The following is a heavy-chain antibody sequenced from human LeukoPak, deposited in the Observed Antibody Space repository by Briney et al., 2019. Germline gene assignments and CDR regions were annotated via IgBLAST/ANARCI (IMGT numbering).Heavy chain of an antibody. CDR1: GGTFSSYA. V-gene: IGHV1-69*05. CDR2: IIPIFGTA. Sequence: SVRVSCKASGGTFSSYAISWVRQAPGQGLEWMGGIIPIFGTANYAQKFQGRVTITTDESTSTAYMELSSLRSEDTAVYYCARQPMGFGELSYYFDYWGQGTLVTVSS. CDR3: ARQPMGFGELSYYFDY. J-gene: IGHJ4*02. D-gene: IGHD3-10*01.